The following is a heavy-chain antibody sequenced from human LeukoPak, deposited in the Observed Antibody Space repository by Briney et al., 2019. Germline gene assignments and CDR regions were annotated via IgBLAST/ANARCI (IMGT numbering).Heavy chain of an antibody. CDR2: IYYSGST. CDR3: ARDSRGSGYLNWFDP. J-gene: IGHJ5*02. D-gene: IGHD3-3*01. V-gene: IGHV4-31*03. CDR1: GGSISSGGYY. Sequence: PSETLSLTCTVSGGSISSGGYYWSWIRQHPGKGLEWIGYIYYSGSTYYNPSIKIRVTISVDTSKNQSSLKLSSVTAADTAVYYCARDSRGSGYLNWFDPWGQGTLVTVSS.